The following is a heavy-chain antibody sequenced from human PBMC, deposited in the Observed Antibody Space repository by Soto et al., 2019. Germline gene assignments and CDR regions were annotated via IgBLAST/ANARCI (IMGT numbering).Heavy chain of an antibody. D-gene: IGHD3-3*01. Sequence: LRLSCAASGFSFGSYALSWVRQAPGKGLEWVSTISGSDGKTFYADAVKGRFSISRDTSQNTLYLQMNSLRADDTAIYYCARWSYLDYWGQGTRVTVSS. CDR3: ARWSYLDY. J-gene: IGHJ4*02. CDR1: GFSFGSYA. V-gene: IGHV3-23*01. CDR2: ISGSDGKT.